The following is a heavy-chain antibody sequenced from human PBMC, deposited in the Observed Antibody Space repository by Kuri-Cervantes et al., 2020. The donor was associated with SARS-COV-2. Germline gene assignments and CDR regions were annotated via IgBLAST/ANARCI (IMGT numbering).Heavy chain of an antibody. J-gene: IGHJ6*02. CDR3: ARDARGMDV. CDR1: GYSFTAYH. CDR2: INPNSGGT. V-gene: IGHV1-2*02. Sequence: ASVKVSCKASGYSFTAYHVHWVRQAPGQGLEWMGWINPNSGGTNSSQKFQGRVTMTRDTSISTAYMELSRLTSDDTAVYYCARDARGMDVWGHGTTVTVSS.